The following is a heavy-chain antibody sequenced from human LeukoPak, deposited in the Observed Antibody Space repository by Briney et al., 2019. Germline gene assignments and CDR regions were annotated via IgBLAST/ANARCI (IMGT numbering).Heavy chain of an antibody. CDR3: ASNRLLLWFGEPSPGWFDP. V-gene: IGHV4-31*03. Sequence: PSESLSLTRTVSVGSISSGGDYWSWVRQHPGRGLGWIGYIYYNGSTYYNPSLKSRVTISVNTSKNQFSLKLSSVTAADTAVYYCASNRLLLWFGEPSPGWFDPWGQGTLVTVSS. CDR1: VGSISSGGDY. D-gene: IGHD3-10*01. CDR2: IYYNGST. J-gene: IGHJ5*02.